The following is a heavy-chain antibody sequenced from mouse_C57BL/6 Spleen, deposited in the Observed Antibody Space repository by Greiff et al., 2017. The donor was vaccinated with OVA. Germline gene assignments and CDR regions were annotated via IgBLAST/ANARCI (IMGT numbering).Heavy chain of an antibody. CDR2: IYPGDGDT. CDR3: ARSWDGYTPFDY. Sequence: QVQLQQSGPELVKPGASVKISCKASGYAFSSSWMNWVKQRPGKGLEWIGRIYPGDGDTNYNGKFKGKATLTADKSSSTAYMQLSSLTSEDSAVYFCARSWDGYTPFDYWGQGTTLTVSS. J-gene: IGHJ2*01. D-gene: IGHD2-3*01. CDR1: GYAFSSSW. V-gene: IGHV1-82*01.